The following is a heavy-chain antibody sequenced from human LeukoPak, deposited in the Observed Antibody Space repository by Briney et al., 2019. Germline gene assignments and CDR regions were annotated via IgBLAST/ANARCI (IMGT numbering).Heavy chain of an antibody. CDR2: ISDSGCST. J-gene: IGHJ4*01. CDR1: AFTFSSYA. V-gene: IGHV3-23*01. CDR3: AKDRDPGMLRPFDY. D-gene: IGHD3-10*01. Sequence: GGSLLLSCAASAFTFSSYAMSWVRQAAGRGLEWVLGISDSGCSTYYAEFVKGRFTISRDNSKNTLYLQMNSLRAEDTAVYYCAKDRDPGMLRPFDYWGQGTQVTVSS.